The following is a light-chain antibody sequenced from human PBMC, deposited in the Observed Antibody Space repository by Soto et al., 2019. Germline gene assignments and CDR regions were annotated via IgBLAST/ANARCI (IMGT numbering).Light chain of an antibody. Sequence: EIVMTQSPGTLSVSPGERATLSCRASQSVGVNLAWYQQNPGQAPRLLIYGVSTRATGIPARFSGSESGTEFTLTISSLQSEDFALYSCQQYNDWPFTFGPGNKVDIK. V-gene: IGKV3-15*01. CDR1: QSVGVN. J-gene: IGKJ3*01. CDR2: GVS. CDR3: QQYNDWPFT.